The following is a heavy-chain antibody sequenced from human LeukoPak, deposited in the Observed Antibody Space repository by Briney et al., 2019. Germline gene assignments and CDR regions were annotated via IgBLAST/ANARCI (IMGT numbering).Heavy chain of an antibody. CDR2: ISSSSSYR. CDR3: ARDPEAYDYVWGSYRYYDY. J-gene: IGHJ4*02. CDR1: GFTFSSYS. Sequence: GGSLRLXCAASGFTFSSYSMNWVRQAPGKGLEWVSSISSSSSYRYYADSVKGRFTISRDNAKNSLYLQMNSLRAEDTAGYYCARDPEAYDYVWGSYRYYDYWGQGTLVTVSS. V-gene: IGHV3-21*01. D-gene: IGHD3-16*02.